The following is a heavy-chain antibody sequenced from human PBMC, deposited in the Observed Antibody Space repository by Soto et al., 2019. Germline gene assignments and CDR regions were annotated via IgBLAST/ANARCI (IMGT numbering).Heavy chain of an antibody. Sequence: VQVLESGGGLVQPGGSLRLSCAASGFTFSSYGMHWVRQAPGKGLEWVAVISYDGSNKYYADSVKGRFTISRDNSKNTLYLQMNSLRAEDTAVYYCANSAPHTGGDYWGQGTLVTVSS. J-gene: IGHJ4*02. D-gene: IGHD3-10*01. CDR3: ANSAPHTGGDY. CDR2: ISYDGSNK. CDR1: GFTFSSYG. V-gene: IGHV3-30*18.